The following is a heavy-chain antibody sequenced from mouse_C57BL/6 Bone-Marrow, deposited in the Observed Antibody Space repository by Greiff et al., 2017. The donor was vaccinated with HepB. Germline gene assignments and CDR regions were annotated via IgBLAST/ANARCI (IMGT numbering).Heavy chain of an antibody. CDR3: SKSHYYGSSYWYFDV. J-gene: IGHJ1*03. CDR1: GFTFTDYY. CDR2: INPSNGGT. V-gene: IGHV1-26*01. Sequence: VQLQQSGPELVKPGASVKISCKASGFTFTDYYMHWVKQSHGKSLEWIGNINPSNGGTNYNEKFKSKATLTVDKSSSTAYMQLSSLTSEDSAVYYCSKSHYYGSSYWYFDVWGTGTTVTVSS. D-gene: IGHD1-1*01.